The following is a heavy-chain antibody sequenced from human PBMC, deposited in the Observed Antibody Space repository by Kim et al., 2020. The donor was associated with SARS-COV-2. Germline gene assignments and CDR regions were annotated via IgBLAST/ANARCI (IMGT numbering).Heavy chain of an antibody. Sequence: GGSLRLSCAASGFTFSSYGMHWVRQAPGKGLEWVAVISYDGSNKYYADSVKGRFTISRDNSKNTLYLQMNSLRAEDTAVYYCARYSSSNAFDIWGQGTMVTVSS. V-gene: IGHV3-30*03. D-gene: IGHD6-6*01. J-gene: IGHJ3*02. CDR2: ISYDGSNK. CDR1: GFTFSSYG. CDR3: ARYSSSNAFDI.